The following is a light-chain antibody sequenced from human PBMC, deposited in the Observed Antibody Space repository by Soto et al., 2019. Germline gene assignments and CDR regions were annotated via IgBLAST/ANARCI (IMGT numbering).Light chain of an antibody. CDR1: QSVSSN. Sequence: IVLTQSPPTLSVSPGERATLSCRAGQSVSSNLAWYQQNPGQAPRLLICGASTRATGIPARFSGSGSGTDFTLTISSLEPEAFAVYYCQPRRRSVPFGGG. CDR3: QPRRRSVP. J-gene: IGKJ4*01. V-gene: IGKV3-11*01. CDR2: GAS.